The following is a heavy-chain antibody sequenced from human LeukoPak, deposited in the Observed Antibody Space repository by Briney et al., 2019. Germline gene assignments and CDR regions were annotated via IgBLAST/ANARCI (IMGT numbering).Heavy chain of an antibody. CDR1: GFTFSIYA. CDR2: ISGRGDST. Sequence: PGGSLRLPCAASGFTFSIYAMRWVRQAPGKGLECGSAISGRGDSTYYADSVKGRVTISRDNSKNTLYLHMNSLRAEDKAVYYCAQDYDSRWYVEYWGQGTLVTVCS. CDR3: AQDYDSRWYVEY. D-gene: IGHD6-13*01. J-gene: IGHJ4*02. V-gene: IGHV3-23*01.